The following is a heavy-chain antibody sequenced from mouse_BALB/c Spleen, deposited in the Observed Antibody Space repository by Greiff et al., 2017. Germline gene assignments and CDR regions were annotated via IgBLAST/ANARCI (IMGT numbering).Heavy chain of an antibody. D-gene: IGHD2-2*01. V-gene: IGHV5-17*02. CDR3: ARSPGLRRGYYAMDY. CDR1: GFTFSSFG. J-gene: IGHJ4*01. CDR2: ISSGSSTI. Sequence: EVKLVESGGGLVQPGGSRKLSCAASGFTFSSFGMHWVRQAPEKGLEWVAYISSGSSTIYYADTVKGRFTISRDNPKNTLFLQMTSLRSEDTAMYYCARSPGLRRGYYAMDYWGQGTSVTVYS.